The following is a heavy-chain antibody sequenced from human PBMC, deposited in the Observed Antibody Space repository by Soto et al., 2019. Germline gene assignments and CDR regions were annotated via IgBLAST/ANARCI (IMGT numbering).Heavy chain of an antibody. J-gene: IGHJ4*02. D-gene: IGHD7-27*01. CDR1: GGSINNHY. Sequence: QVQLQESGPGLVKPSETLSLTCTVSGGSINNHYWSWIRQPPGKGLEWIGYIYYTGSTNYNPSLKGRVTISVDTSKNQFSLNLTSLTAADTAIYYCARSNWYSEYWGQGTLVTVSS. CDR3: ARSNWYSEY. V-gene: IGHV4-59*11. CDR2: IYYTGST.